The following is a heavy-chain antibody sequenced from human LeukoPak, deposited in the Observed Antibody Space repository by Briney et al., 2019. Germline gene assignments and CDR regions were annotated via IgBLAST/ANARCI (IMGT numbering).Heavy chain of an antibody. V-gene: IGHV3-30*19. J-gene: IGHJ3*02. D-gene: IGHD3-22*01. Sequence: GGSLRLSCAASGFTFSSYGMHWVRQAPGKGLEWVAVISYDGSNKYYADSVKGRFTISRDNSKNTLYLQMNSLRAEDTAVYYCARGSDESYYYDSSGYPFDIWGQGTMVTVSS. CDR1: GFTFSSYG. CDR2: ISYDGSNK. CDR3: ARGSDESYYYDSSGYPFDI.